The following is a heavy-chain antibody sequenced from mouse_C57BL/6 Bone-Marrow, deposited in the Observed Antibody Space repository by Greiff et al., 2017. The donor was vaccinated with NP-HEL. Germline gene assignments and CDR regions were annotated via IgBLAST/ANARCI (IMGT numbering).Heavy chain of an antibody. CDR3: ARDARNSSWFAY. J-gene: IGHJ3*01. V-gene: IGHV7-1*01. CDR1: GFTFSDFY. D-gene: IGHD2-1*01. Sequence: EVQLVESGGGLVQSGRSLRLSCATSGFTFSDFYMEWVRQAPGKGLEWIAARRNKANDYTTEYSASVKGRFIVSRDTSQSILYLQMNALRAEDTAIYYCARDARNSSWFAYWGQGTLVTVSA. CDR2: RRNKANDYTT.